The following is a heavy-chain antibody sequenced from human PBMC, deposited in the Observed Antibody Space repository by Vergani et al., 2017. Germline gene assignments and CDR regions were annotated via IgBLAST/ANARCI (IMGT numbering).Heavy chain of an antibody. D-gene: IGHD3-10*01. CDR1: GYSVGSGSY. Sequence: QVDLQESGPGLVKSSETLTPNCAVSGYSVGSGSYWGWIRQPPGRGLEWIGCVHRNGNTYYTSSLRSRATISGNTSKNQFSLRLTSVTAADTAVYYCARQDPYGSAHVDFWGRGVLVTVSA. CDR3: ARQDPYGSAHVDF. V-gene: IGHV4-38-2*01. CDR2: VHRNGNT. J-gene: IGHJ4*02.